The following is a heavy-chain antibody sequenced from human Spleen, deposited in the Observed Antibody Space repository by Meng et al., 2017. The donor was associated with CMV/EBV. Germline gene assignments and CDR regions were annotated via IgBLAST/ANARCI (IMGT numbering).Heavy chain of an antibody. CDR1: GASIRSYY. V-gene: IGHV4-59*08. Sequence: QVQLQESGPGLVKPSETLSLTCTVSGASIRSYYWSWIRQSPGKTLEWIGYIDYSGNTNYNPSLESRVTISVDTSKSQFFLILASVTAADTAVYYCAISNWVDDYVYWGQGTLVTVSS. J-gene: IGHJ4*02. CDR2: IDYSGNT. D-gene: IGHD4-17*01. CDR3: AISNWVDDYVY.